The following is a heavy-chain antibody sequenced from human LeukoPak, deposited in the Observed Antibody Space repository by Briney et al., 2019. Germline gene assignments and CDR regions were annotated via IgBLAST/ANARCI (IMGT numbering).Heavy chain of an antibody. Sequence: GESLKISCEGSGYIFTSYWIGWVRQMPGKGLECMGIIHPGNSDTRYSPSFQGQVTISVDRSTNTAYVQWTSLKASDTAMYYCARRSDRVRAPFDYWGQGTLVTVSS. D-gene: IGHD1-26*01. J-gene: IGHJ4*02. CDR1: GYIFTSYW. CDR2: IHPGNSDT. V-gene: IGHV5-51*01. CDR3: ARRSDRVRAPFDY.